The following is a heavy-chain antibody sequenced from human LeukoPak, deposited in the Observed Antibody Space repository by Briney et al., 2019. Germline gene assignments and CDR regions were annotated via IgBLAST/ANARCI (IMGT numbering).Heavy chain of an antibody. CDR3: ASSGYYTFWFGP. Sequence: SETLSLTCTVSGGSISGYYWSWIRQPPGKGLEWIGYIYYSGSTNYNPSLKSRVTISVDTSKNQFSLKLSSVTAADTAVYYCASSGYYTFWFGPWGQGTLVTVSS. J-gene: IGHJ5*02. CDR2: IYYSGST. CDR1: GGSISGYY. V-gene: IGHV4-59*01. D-gene: IGHD3-3*01.